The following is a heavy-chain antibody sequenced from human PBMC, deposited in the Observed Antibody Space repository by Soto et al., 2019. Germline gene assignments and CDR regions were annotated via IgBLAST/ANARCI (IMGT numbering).Heavy chain of an antibody. CDR3: ARGRDIVVVPAVDWFDP. V-gene: IGHV1-69*06. CDR1: RVSFGSYA. J-gene: IGHJ5*02. D-gene: IGHD2-2*01. CDR2: IIPIFGTA. Sequence: ASVEVSCEASRVSFGSYAICSLRQAPGQWLDWMGGIIPIFGTANYAQKFQGRVTITADKSTSTAYMELSSLRSEDTAVYYCARGRDIVVVPAVDWFDPWGQGTLVTVPQ.